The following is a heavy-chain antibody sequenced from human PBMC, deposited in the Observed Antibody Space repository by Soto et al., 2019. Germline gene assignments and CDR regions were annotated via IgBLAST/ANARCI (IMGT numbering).Heavy chain of an antibody. V-gene: IGHV3-33*01. D-gene: IGHD1-26*01. CDR2: IWYDGSNK. CDR1: GFTFSSYG. CDR3: ARGSLGIVGATTSNGYYFDY. Sequence: QVQLVESGGGVVQPGRSLRLSCAASGFTFSSYGMHWVRQAPGKGLEWVAVIWYDGSNKYYADSVKGRFTISRDNSKNTLYLQMNSLRADDTAVYYCARGSLGIVGATTSNGYYFDYWGQGTLVTVSS. J-gene: IGHJ4*02.